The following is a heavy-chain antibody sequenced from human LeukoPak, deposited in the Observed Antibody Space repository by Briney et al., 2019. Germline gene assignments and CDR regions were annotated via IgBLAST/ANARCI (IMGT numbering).Heavy chain of an antibody. CDR1: AFTFSVYW. Sequence: PGGSLRLSCSASAFTFSVYWMTWVRQAPGKGLEWVATIKEDGSDKYYVDSVRGRFTISRDNSKNTLYLQMNSLRVEDTAVYYCATDRPHPRNEPTNFDYWGQGTLVTVSS. D-gene: IGHD1-1*01. V-gene: IGHV3-7*05. CDR2: IKEDGSDK. J-gene: IGHJ4*02. CDR3: ATDRPHPRNEPTNFDY.